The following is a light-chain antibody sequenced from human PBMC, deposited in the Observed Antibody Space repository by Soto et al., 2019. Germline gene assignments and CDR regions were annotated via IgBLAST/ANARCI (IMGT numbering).Light chain of an antibody. CDR3: SSYVTGNSLI. V-gene: IGLV2-8*01. Sequence: QSALTQPPSASGSPGQSVTISCTGTSRDVGGHDYVSWYQQHPGKAPKLMIYELSKRPSGVPDRFSGSKSGNTASLTVSGLQAEDEADYYCSSYVTGNSLIFGGGTEVTVL. J-gene: IGLJ2*01. CDR2: ELS. CDR1: SRDVGGHDY.